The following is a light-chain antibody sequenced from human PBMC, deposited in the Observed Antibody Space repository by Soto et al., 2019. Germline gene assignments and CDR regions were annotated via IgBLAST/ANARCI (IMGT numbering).Light chain of an antibody. CDR1: QAVPNN. CDR2: EES. Sequence: DIHLTQSPSFLSASVGDRVTITCRPSQAVPNNMAWYQQKPGKPPKLLIYEESTLHSGVPSRFSGRKSGTQFTLTIDSLQPEDFAVYFCQHYGNSLWTFGQGTKVEIK. CDR3: QHYGNSLWT. J-gene: IGKJ1*01. V-gene: IGKV1-9*01.